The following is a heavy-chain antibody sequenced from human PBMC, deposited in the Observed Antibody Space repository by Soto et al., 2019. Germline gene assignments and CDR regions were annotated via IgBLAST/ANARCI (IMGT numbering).Heavy chain of an antibody. CDR1: GFTFSNYG. CDR3: ARAIQMVTTHAFDI. Sequence: LRLSCAASGFTFSNYGMHWVRQAPGKGLEWVAVTWYDGSNKYHADSVKGRFTISRDNSKNTLYLQMNSLRAEDTAVYYCARAIQMVTTHAFDIWGQGTMVTVSS. CDR2: TWYDGSNK. J-gene: IGHJ3*02. D-gene: IGHD4-17*01. V-gene: IGHV3-33*01.